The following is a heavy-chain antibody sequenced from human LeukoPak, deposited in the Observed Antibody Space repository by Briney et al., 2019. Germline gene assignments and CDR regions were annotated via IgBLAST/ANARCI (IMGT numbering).Heavy chain of an antibody. CDR1: GFTFSSYA. D-gene: IGHD3-22*01. J-gene: IGHJ4*02. CDR2: ISYDGSNK. Sequence: GGSLRLSCAASGFTFSSYAMHWVRQAPGKGLEWVAVISYDGSNKYYADSVKGRFTISRDNSKNTLYLQMNSLRVEDTAVYYCARDGNYYDSSGYTSIDYWGQGTLVTVSS. CDR3: ARDGNYYDSSGYTSIDY. V-gene: IGHV3-30-3*01.